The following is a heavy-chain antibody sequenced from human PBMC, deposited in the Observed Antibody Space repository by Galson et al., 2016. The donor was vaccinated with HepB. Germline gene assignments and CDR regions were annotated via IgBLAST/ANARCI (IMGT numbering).Heavy chain of an antibody. J-gene: IGHJ5*02. CDR2: IYSGGIT. CDR3: ARVTPPCWFDP. CDR1: AFTVGGTY. V-gene: IGHV3-66*01. Sequence: SLRLSCAASAFTVGGTYMTWVRQSPGKGLEWVSLIYSGGITYYADSVKGRFSISRDISKNLLYLQMNSLRAEDTAVYYCARVTPPCWFDPWGQGTLVTVSS.